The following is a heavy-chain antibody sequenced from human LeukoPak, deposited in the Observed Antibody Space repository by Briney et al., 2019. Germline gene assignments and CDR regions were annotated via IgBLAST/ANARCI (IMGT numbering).Heavy chain of an antibody. V-gene: IGHV4-39*07. CDR1: GGSISSSSYY. CDR3: ARDNGYDILTGYYNAYFDY. J-gene: IGHJ4*02. CDR2: IYYSGST. Sequence: SETLSPTCTVSGGSISSSSYYWGWIRQPPGKGLEWIGSIYYSGSTYYNPSLKSRVTISVDTSKNQFSLKLSSVTAADTAVYYCARDNGYDILTGYYNAYFDYWGQGTLVTVSS. D-gene: IGHD3-9*01.